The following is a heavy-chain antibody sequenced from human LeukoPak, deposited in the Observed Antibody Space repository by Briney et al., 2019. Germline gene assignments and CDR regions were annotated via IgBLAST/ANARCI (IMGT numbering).Heavy chain of an antibody. V-gene: IGHV4-39*01. CDR1: GGSISSSSYY. CDR3: ARPSITMVRGFDP. J-gene: IGHJ5*02. CDR2: IYYSGST. D-gene: IGHD3-10*01. Sequence: SETLPLTCTVSGGSISSSSYYWGWIRQPPGKGLEWIGSIYYSGSTYYNPSLKSRVTISVDTSKNQFSLKLSSVTAADTAVYYCARPSITMVRGFDPWGQGTLVTVSS.